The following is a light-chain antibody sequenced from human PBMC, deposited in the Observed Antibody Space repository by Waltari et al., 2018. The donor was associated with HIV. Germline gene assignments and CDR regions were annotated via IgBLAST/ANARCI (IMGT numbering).Light chain of an antibody. CDR2: LNN. V-gene: IGLV1-40*01. Sequence: QSVLTQPPSVSGAPGQWVSISCTGTHSNIGAGFAVPWYQQLPGRAPKLLIYLNNNRPSGVPARFSGSKSGTSASLAITGLQTEDEADYYCQSYDGSLLEVFGTGTKVSVL. CDR1: HSNIGAGFA. CDR3: QSYDGSLLEV. J-gene: IGLJ1*01.